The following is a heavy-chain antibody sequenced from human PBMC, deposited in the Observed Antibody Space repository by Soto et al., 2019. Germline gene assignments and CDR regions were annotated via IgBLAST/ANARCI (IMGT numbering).Heavy chain of an antibody. Sequence: EILSLTCSVFEGSSGNFCGRWILQHQGKGLGRNGYIYYSGSTNYNPSLKSRVTISVDTSKNQFSLRLSSVTAADTAVYYCARVTPYCSSSRCYGRGNQYGIDVSAQRPTVTVPS. CDR2: IYYSGST. CDR1: EGSSGNFC. V-gene: IGHV4-59*01. CDR3: ARVTPYCSSSRCYGRGNQYGIDV. D-gene: IGHD2-2*01. J-gene: IGHJ6*01.